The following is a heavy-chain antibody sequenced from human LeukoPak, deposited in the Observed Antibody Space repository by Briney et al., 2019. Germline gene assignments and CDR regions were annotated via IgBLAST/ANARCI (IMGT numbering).Heavy chain of an antibody. Sequence: AASVKVSCKASGYTFTGYYMHWVRQAPGQGLEWMGWINPNSGGTNYAQKFQGRVTMTRDTSISTAYMELSRLRSDDTAVYYCARARIVAVAGTAFDYWGQGTLVTVSS. D-gene: IGHD6-19*01. J-gene: IGHJ4*02. CDR3: ARARIVAVAGTAFDY. CDR2: INPNSGGT. V-gene: IGHV1-2*02. CDR1: GYTFTGYY.